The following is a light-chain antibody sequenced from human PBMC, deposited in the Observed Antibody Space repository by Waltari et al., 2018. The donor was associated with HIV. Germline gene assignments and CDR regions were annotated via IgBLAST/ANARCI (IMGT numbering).Light chain of an antibody. Sequence: QSVLTQPPSVSGAPGQRVTISCTGNNSNIGAGYDVHWYQQLPGTAPKFFISDGLSRPSGVPDRVSVSRSGTSASLAITGLQAEDEADYYCQSYDKSLSGSVFGGGTKLTVL. CDR1: NSNIGAGYD. CDR2: DGL. CDR3: QSYDKSLSGSV. J-gene: IGLJ2*01. V-gene: IGLV1-40*01.